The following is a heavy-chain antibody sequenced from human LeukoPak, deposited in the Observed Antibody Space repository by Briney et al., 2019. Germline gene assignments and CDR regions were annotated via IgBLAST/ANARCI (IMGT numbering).Heavy chain of an antibody. Sequence: ASVKVSCKASRYTFTRYPMNWVRQAPGQGLEWMGWINTNTGNPTYAQGFTGRFVFSLDTSVSTTYLQISSLKAEDTAVYYCASRIELSSWSSNYYFDYWGQGTLVTVSS. CDR2: INTNTGNP. J-gene: IGHJ4*02. CDR3: ASRIELSSWSSNYYFDY. CDR1: RYTFTRYP. D-gene: IGHD6-13*01. V-gene: IGHV7-4-1*02.